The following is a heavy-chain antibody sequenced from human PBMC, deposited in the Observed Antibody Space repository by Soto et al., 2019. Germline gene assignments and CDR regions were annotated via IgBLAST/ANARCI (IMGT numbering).Heavy chain of an antibody. V-gene: IGHV4-31*03. Sequence: TSETLSLTCTVSGGSISSGGYYWSWIRQHPGKGLEWIGYIYYSGSTYYNPSLKSRVTISVDTSKNQFSLKLSSVTAADTAVYYCAREFSIAAVFDYWGQGTLVTVSS. CDR1: GGSISSGGYY. CDR2: IYYSGST. J-gene: IGHJ4*02. D-gene: IGHD6-13*01. CDR3: AREFSIAAVFDY.